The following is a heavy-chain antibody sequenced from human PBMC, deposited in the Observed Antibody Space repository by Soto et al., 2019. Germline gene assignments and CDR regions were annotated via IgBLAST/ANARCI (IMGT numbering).Heavy chain of an antibody. CDR3: AMAGYSSGWYRGYYYGMDV. Sequence: GGSLRLSCAASGFTFSSYAMSWVRQTQGKGLEWVSAISGSGGSTYYADSVKGRFTISRDNSKNTLYLQMNSLRAEDTAVYYCAMAGYSSGWYRGYYYGMDVWGQGTTVTVSS. CDR1: GFTFSSYA. V-gene: IGHV3-23*01. CDR2: ISGSGGST. J-gene: IGHJ6*02. D-gene: IGHD6-19*01.